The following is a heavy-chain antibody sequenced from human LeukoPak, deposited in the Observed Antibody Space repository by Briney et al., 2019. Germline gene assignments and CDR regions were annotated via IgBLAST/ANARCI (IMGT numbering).Heavy chain of an antibody. CDR2: FYDTRSP. J-gene: IGHJ4*02. V-gene: IGHV4-59*01. D-gene: IGHD3-10*01. CDR1: GGSISLYY. CDR3: ARGRGSLTY. Sequence: PSETLSLTCTVSGGSISLYYWSWIRQPPGKGLEWIGYFYDTRSPKYDPSLERRVTISVDMSRNQFSLNLTSVTTADTAVYYCARGRGSLTYWGQGTLATVSS.